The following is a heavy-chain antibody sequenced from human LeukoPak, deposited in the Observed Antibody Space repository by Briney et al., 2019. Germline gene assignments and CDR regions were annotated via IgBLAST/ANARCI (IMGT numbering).Heavy chain of an antibody. Sequence: GASVKVSCKTSTFTFSNSAIQWVRQARGQRLEWIGWIVVGSGKTNYAQNVRERVTITRDMSTNTAYMELSSLRSEDTAVYFCAADDQQVMVWGQGTLVDVSS. V-gene: IGHV1-58*02. D-gene: IGHD2-8*01. CDR2: IVVGSGKT. CDR3: AADDQQVMV. CDR1: TFTFSNSA. J-gene: IGHJ4*02.